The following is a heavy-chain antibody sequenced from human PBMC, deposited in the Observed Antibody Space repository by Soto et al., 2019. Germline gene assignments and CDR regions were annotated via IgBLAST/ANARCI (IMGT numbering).Heavy chain of an antibody. Sequence: ASVKVSCKASGYTFTSYGISWGRQAPGQGLEWMGWISAYNGNTNYAQKLQGRVTMTTDTSTSTAYMALRSLRSDDTAVYYCARDTYYYDSSGSPGDYCGQGTLVTVSS. CDR2: ISAYNGNT. D-gene: IGHD3-22*01. CDR3: ARDTYYYDSSGSPGDY. V-gene: IGHV1-18*04. CDR1: GYTFTSYG. J-gene: IGHJ4*02.